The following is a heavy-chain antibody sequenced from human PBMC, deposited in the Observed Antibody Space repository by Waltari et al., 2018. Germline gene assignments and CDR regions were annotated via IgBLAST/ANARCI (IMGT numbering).Heavy chain of an antibody. J-gene: IGHJ6*03. CDR2: IYYSGNT. V-gene: IGHV4-31*03. CDR3: ARERPQAYCSSTSCFGYYYYMDV. Sequence: QVQLQESGPGLVKPSQTLSLTCTVSGGSISSGGYYWSWIRQHPGKGLEWIGYIYYSGNTYYNPSLKSRVTKAVNRSKNQFSLKLSSVTAADTAVYYCARERPQAYCSSTSCFGYYYYMDVWGKGTTVTVSS. CDR1: GGSISSGGYY. D-gene: IGHD2-2*01.